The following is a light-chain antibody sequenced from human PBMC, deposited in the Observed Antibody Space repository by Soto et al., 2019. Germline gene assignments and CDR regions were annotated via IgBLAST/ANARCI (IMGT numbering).Light chain of an antibody. CDR2: DVF. Sequence: LVLTQSPATLSLSPGERATLSCRASQSVSRYLNWYQQKPGQVPRLLIYDVFNRATGIPARFSASGSGTDFTLTISSLEPEDSAVYYCQQRITFGPGTTVDIK. CDR1: QSVSRY. CDR3: QQRIT. J-gene: IGKJ3*01. V-gene: IGKV3-11*01.